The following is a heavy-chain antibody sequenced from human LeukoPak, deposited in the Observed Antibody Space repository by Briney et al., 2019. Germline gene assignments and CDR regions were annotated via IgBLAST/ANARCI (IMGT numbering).Heavy chain of an antibody. D-gene: IGHD2-2*02. Sequence: GASVKVSWKASGYTFTSYDINWVRQAAGQGLEGMGWMNPNSGNTGYAQKFQGRVTITRDTSISTAYMELSSLRSEDTAVYYCARGGYCSSTSCYMRSPFDPWGQGTLVTVSS. CDR3: ARGGYCSSTSCYMRSPFDP. V-gene: IGHV1-8*03. CDR2: MNPNSGNT. CDR1: GYTFTSYD. J-gene: IGHJ5*02.